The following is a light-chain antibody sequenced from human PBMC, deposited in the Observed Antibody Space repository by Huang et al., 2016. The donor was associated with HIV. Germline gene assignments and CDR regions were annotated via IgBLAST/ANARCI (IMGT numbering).Light chain of an antibody. J-gene: IGKJ2*01. CDR1: QNIGNS. CDR3: HQSSSLPYT. V-gene: IGKV6-21*02. Sequence: EIVLTPSPDFQSVTPKEKITITSRASQNIGNSLHWYQQKPDQSPQLLIKYASQTISGVPSEFSGSGSGTDFTLTINTPEAGDAATYYCHQSSSLPYTFGQGTKLEIK. CDR2: YAS.